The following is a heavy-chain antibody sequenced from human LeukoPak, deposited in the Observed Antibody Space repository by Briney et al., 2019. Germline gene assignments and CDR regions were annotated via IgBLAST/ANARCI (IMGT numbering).Heavy chain of an antibody. V-gene: IGHV4-4*09. CDR2: IYTSGST. D-gene: IGHD3-16*02. CDR3: ARGLTVWGSYRHTYYFDY. Sequence: SETLSLTCTVSGGSISSYYWSWIRQPPGKGLEWIGYIYTSGSTNYNPSLKSRVTISVDTSKNQFSLKLSSVTAADTAVYYCARGLTVWGSYRHTYYFDYWGQGTLVTVSS. CDR1: GGSISSYY. J-gene: IGHJ4*02.